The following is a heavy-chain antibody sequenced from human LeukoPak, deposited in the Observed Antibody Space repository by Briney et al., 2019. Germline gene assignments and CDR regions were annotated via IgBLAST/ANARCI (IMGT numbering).Heavy chain of an antibody. Sequence: GGSLRLSCAASGLTFDDYAMHWVRQAPGKGLEWVSLISGDVISIYYADSVKGRFTISRDNSKNSLYLQMNSLRTEDTALYYCAKKTRPLGAFDIWGQGTMVTVSS. CDR2: ISGDVISI. J-gene: IGHJ3*02. V-gene: IGHV3-43*02. CDR1: GLTFDDYA. D-gene: IGHD4-11*01. CDR3: AKKTRPLGAFDI.